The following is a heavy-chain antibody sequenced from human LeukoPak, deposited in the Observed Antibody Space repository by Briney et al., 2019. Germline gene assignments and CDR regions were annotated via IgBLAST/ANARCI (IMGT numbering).Heavy chain of an antibody. V-gene: IGHV4-4*07. Sequence: SETLSLTCTVSGGSISSYYWSWIRQPAGKGLEWIGRIYTSGSNNYNPSLKSRVTMSVDTSKTQFSLKLSSVTAADTAVYYCASDVITMVRGVGVSWFDPWGQGTLVTVSS. D-gene: IGHD3-10*01. J-gene: IGHJ5*02. CDR3: ASDVITMVRGVGVSWFDP. CDR2: IYTSGSN. CDR1: GGSISSYY.